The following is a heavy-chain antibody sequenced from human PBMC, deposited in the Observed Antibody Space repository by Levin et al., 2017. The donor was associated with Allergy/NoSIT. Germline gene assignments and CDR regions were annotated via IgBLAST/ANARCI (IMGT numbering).Heavy chain of an antibody. CDR2: IYYSGST. D-gene: IGHD3-3*02. V-gene: IGHV4-59*01. J-gene: IGHJ4*02. CDR1: GGSISSYY. CDR3: AVSTGAY. Sequence: SETLSLTCTVSGGSISSYYWSWIRQPPGKGLEWIGYIYYSGSTNYNPSLKSRVTMSVDTSKNQFSLKLSSVTSADTAVYDCAVSTGAYWGQGTLVTVSS.